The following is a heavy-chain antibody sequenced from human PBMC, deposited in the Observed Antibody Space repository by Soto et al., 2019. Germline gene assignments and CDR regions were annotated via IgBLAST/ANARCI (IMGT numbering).Heavy chain of an antibody. J-gene: IGHJ6*02. CDR1: GYTCTSHC. V-gene: IGHV1-46*01. CDR2: INPDGGGT. Sequence: CNASGYTCTSHCMRRARPAPGQGLEWMRIINPDGGGTSYAQTFQGSVIMTRDTSPSTVFMDMSSLRSEDTSVYYWAVGGNYESRDVWCQGSAVTVS. D-gene: IGHD4-4*01. CDR3: AVGGNYESRDV.